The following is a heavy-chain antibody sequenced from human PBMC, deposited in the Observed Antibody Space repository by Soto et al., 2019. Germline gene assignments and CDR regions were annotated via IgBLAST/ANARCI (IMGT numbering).Heavy chain of an antibody. D-gene: IGHD4-4*01. CDR1: GYTFTSYY. CDR2: INPSGGST. J-gene: IGHJ6*02. V-gene: IGHV1-46*01. CDR3: ARVILGSDSKTGGMDV. Sequence: AASGKFSCKASGYTFTSYYMHWVRQARGQGLEWMGIINPSGGSTSYAQKFQGRVTMTRDTSTSTVYMELSSVRSEDTAVYYCARVILGSDSKTGGMDVWGQGTTVTVSS.